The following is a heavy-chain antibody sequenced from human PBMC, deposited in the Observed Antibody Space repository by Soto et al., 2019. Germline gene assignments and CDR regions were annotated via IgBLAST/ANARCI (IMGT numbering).Heavy chain of an antibody. CDR3: ASDMDYYHYYGMDV. V-gene: IGHV1-69*06. CDR2: IIPLFGRG. D-gene: IGHD3-10*01. Sequence: QVQLVQSGAEVKKPGSSVKVSCRASGGISTSHSISWIRQAPGQGLQWMGGIIPLFGRGNHAQQFQDRLTITADKSKSTVYMELSSLRLTDTAVYYCASDMDYYHYYGMDVWGQGTTVTVSS. J-gene: IGHJ6*02. CDR1: GGISTSHS.